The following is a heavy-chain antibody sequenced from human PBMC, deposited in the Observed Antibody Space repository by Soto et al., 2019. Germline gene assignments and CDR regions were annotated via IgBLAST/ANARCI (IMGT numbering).Heavy chain of an antibody. CDR2: VHDSWGS. D-gene: IGHD3-16*01. J-gene: IGHJ6*02. CDR3: VRNAVGARHGLVDV. Sequence: QVPLQESGPGLVKPSETLSLSCTVSGVSISSYYWSCIRQPPGKGLEWIGYVHDSWGSHYNPSLTSPVARALDPSKRQFSRKLTSVTGTDTAVYYWVRNAVGARHGLVDVWGQGTTVTVSS. V-gene: IGHV4-59*08. CDR1: GVSISSYY.